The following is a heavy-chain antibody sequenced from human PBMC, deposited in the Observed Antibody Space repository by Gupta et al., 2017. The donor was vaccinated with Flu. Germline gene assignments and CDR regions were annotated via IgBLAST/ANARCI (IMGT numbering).Heavy chain of an antibody. V-gene: IGHV4-31*03. D-gene: IGHD1-7*01. Sequence: QMQLQESGPSLVKPSQTLSLTCSVSGGSINVFSFFWAWIRPVPGKGLEWIGYVHSSGNTYYNPSLRSRLMMSIDTAKNEFSLERTSLTAADTAMYYCARRGTYYFDFWGQGALVTVSS. J-gene: IGHJ4*02. CDR3: ARRGTYYFDF. CDR2: VHSSGNT. CDR1: GGSINVFSFF.